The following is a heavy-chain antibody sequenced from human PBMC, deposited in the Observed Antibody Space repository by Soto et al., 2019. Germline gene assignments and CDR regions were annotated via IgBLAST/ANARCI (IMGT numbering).Heavy chain of an antibody. J-gene: IGHJ6*02. V-gene: IGHV2-26*01. CDR3: ARMDGDYNYYGLDV. CDR1: GFSLTNGRMG. CDR2: FFSDAER. Sequence: SGPTLVNPTETLRLTCSVSGFSLTNGRMGVSWIRQPPGKALEWLAHFFSDAERSYSTSMQSRLNMYKDSSGSQVVLTMTNMAPADTATYFCARMDGDYNYYGLDVWGHGIAVTVSS. D-gene: IGHD4-17*01.